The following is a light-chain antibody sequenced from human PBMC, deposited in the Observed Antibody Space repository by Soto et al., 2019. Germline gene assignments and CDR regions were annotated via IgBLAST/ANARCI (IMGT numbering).Light chain of an antibody. CDR3: QQYYSWPPLT. Sequence: EIVMTQSPATLSVSPWERATLSCRASQSVSSSLAWYQQKPGQAPRLLIYGASTRATGIPARFSGNGSGTAFTLTISSLQSEDFAVYYCQQYYSWPPLTFGGGTRVEIQ. J-gene: IGKJ4*01. CDR2: GAS. V-gene: IGKV3-15*01. CDR1: QSVSSS.